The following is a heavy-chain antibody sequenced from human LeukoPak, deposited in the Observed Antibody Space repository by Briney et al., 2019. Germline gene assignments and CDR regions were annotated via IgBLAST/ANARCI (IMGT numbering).Heavy chain of an antibody. CDR1: GYTFTGYY. V-gene: IGHV1-2*02. J-gene: IGHJ4*02. Sequence: ASVKVSCKASGYTFTGYYMHWVRQAPGQGLEWMGWINPNSGDTNYVQKFQGRVTMTRDTSISAAYMELSSLRSGDTAIYYCARGPRYISGRYAESFSIDYWGQGTLVTVSS. D-gene: IGHD6-19*01. CDR2: INPNSGDT. CDR3: ARGPRYISGRYAESFSIDY.